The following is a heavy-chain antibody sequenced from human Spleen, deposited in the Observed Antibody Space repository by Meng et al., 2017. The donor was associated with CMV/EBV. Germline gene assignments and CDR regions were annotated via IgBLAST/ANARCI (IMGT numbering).Heavy chain of an antibody. D-gene: IGHD2-8*01. CDR3: VSMTFDS. Sequence: ASVKVSCKASGYTFTSYYMHWVRQAPGQGLEWMGLINPPGTKTTYSQKFQGRLTLTRDTSTSTSHMDLSSLTSDDTAVYFCVSMTFDSWGQGTLVTVSS. CDR1: GYTFTSYY. CDR2: INPPGTKT. V-gene: IGHV1-46*01. J-gene: IGHJ4*02.